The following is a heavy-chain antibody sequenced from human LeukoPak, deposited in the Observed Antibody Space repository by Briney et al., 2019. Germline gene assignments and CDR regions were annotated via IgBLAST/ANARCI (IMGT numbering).Heavy chain of an antibody. J-gene: IGHJ3*02. CDR2: INPSGGT. CDR3: ARDRPGTAMVTKADAFDI. Sequence: ASVKVSCKASGYTFSMYNMHWVRQAPGQGLEWMGIINPSGGTSYAQKLQGRITMTRDTSTSTVYMELSSLRSEDTAVYYCARDRPGTAMVTKADAFDIWGQGTMVTVSS. CDR1: GYTFSMYN. D-gene: IGHD5-18*01. V-gene: IGHV1-46*01.